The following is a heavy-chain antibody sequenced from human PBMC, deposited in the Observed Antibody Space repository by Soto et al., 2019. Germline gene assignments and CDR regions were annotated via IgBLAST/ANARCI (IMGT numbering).Heavy chain of an antibody. CDR2: IIPIFGTA. D-gene: IGHD3-10*01. CDR3: ARAMVRGVITEGYYYGMDV. V-gene: IGHV1-69*13. J-gene: IGHJ6*02. Sequence: GASVKVSCKASGGTFSSYAISWVRQAPGQGLEWMGGIIPIFGTANYAQKFQGRVTITADESTSTAYMELSSLRSEDTAVYYCARAMVRGVITEGYYYGMDVWGQGTTVTVSS. CDR1: GGTFSSYA.